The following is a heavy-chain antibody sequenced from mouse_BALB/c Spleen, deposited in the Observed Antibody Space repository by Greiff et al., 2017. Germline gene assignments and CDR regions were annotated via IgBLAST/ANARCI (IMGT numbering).Heavy chain of an antibody. D-gene: IGHD1-1*01. V-gene: IGHV5-6-4*01. Sequence: EVMLVESGGGLVKPGGSLKLSCAASGFTFSSYTMSWVRQTPEKRLEWVATISSGGSYTYYPDSVKGRFTISRDNAKNTLYLQMSSLKSEDTAMYYCITVVASRYFDVWGAGTTVTVSS. CDR2: ISSGGSYT. J-gene: IGHJ1*01. CDR1: GFTFSSYT. CDR3: ITVVASRYFDV.